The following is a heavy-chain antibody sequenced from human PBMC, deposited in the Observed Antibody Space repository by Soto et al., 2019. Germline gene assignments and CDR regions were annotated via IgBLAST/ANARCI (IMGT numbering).Heavy chain of an antibody. Sequence: QVQLQESGPGLVKPSQTLSLTCTVSGGSISSGGYYWSWIRQHPGKGLEWIGYVHYSGSTYYNPSVKSRATISMDTSNNQFSLRLTSVTAADTAVYYCARPTGNRFDYWCQGSLVTVSS. J-gene: IGHJ4*02. CDR1: GGSISSGGYY. D-gene: IGHD1-1*01. CDR2: VHYSGST. CDR3: ARPTGNRFDY. V-gene: IGHV4-31*03.